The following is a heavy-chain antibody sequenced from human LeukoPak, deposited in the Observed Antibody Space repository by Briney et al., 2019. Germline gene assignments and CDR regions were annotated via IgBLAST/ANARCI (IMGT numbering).Heavy chain of an antibody. Sequence: SETLSPTCAVYGGSFSGYYWSWIRQPPGKGLEWIGEINHSGSTNYNPSLKSRVTISVDTSKNQFSLKLSSVTAADTAVYYCARASYCSGGSCWIDYWGQGTLATVSS. J-gene: IGHJ4*02. V-gene: IGHV4-34*01. D-gene: IGHD2-15*01. CDR1: GGSFSGYY. CDR2: INHSGST. CDR3: ARASYCSGGSCWIDY.